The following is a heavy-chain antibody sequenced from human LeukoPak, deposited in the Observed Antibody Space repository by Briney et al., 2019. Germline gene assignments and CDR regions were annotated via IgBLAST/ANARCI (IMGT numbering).Heavy chain of an antibody. CDR2: ISGSGGST. Sequence: GGSLRLSCAASGFTFSSYAMSWVRQAPGKGLDWVSTISGSGGSTYYADSVKGRFTISRDNSKNTLYLQMNSLRAEDTAVYYCAKGGDSSGYLYYFDSWGQGTPVTVSS. D-gene: IGHD3-22*01. V-gene: IGHV3-23*01. J-gene: IGHJ4*02. CDR3: AKGGDSSGYLYYFDS. CDR1: GFTFSSYA.